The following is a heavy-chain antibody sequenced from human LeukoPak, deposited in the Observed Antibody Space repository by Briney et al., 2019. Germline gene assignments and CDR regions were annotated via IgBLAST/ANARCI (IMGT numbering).Heavy chain of an antibody. Sequence: GGSLRLSCAASGFTFSSYSMNWVRQAPGKGLEWVSSISSSSSYIYYADSVKGRFTISRDNAKNSLYLQVNSLRAEDTAVYYCARARDWLDAFDIWGQGTMVTVSS. J-gene: IGHJ3*02. CDR3: ARARDWLDAFDI. V-gene: IGHV3-21*01. CDR2: ISSSSSYI. D-gene: IGHD3-9*01. CDR1: GFTFSSYS.